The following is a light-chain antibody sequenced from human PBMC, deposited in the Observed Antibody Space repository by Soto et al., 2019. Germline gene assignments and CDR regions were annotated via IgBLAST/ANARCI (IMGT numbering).Light chain of an antibody. V-gene: IGKV3-20*01. CDR1: RSLSSDY. J-gene: IGKJ1*01. CDR2: GAS. CDR3: PQYGSSGT. Sequence: IVLMQSPDTLSLSPGERATLSCRASRSLSSDYLAWYQQKPGQAPRLLIYGASNRATGIPDRFSGSGSGTDFTLTISRLEPEDFAVYYCPQYGSSGTFGQGTKVDIK.